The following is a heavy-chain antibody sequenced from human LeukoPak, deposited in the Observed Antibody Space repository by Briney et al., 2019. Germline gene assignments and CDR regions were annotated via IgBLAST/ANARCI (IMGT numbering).Heavy chain of an antibody. V-gene: IGHV3-23*01. CDR1: GFTFGSYA. J-gene: IGHJ4*02. D-gene: IGHD6-13*01. CDR3: AESIAANGTVY. Sequence: QPGGSLILSCAASGFTFGSYAMNGVRQAPGKGLEGVSFISDSAGRTYYADSVKGRFTISRDNSKNTLFLQMSRLRAEDTGVYYCAESIAANGTVYWGQGTQVTVSS. CDR2: ISDSAGRT.